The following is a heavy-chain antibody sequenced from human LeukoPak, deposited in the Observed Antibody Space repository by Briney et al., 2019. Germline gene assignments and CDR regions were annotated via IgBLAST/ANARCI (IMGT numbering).Heavy chain of an antibody. Sequence: SQTLSLTCTVSGGSISSGEYYWGWLRQPPGTGLEWIGYIYYSGGTYYNPSLKSRVTISVDTSKNQFSLKLSSVTAADTAVYYCASNDFWSGFDYWGQGTLVTVSS. CDR2: IYYSGGT. CDR1: GGSISSGEYY. V-gene: IGHV4-30-4*01. J-gene: IGHJ4*02. D-gene: IGHD3-3*01. CDR3: ASNDFWSGFDY.